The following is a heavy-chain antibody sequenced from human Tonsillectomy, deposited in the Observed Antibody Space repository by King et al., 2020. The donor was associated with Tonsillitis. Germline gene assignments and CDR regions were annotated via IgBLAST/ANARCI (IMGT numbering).Heavy chain of an antibody. V-gene: IGHV4-39*01. CDR2: IYYSGGT. CDR3: ARPIFSGRYQSNWYFDL. J-gene: IGHJ2*01. Sequence: QLQESGPGLVKPSETLSLTCTVSGGSISRSSYYWGWIRQPPGKGLEWIGNIYYSGGTYYNPSLNSRVTISADTAPNQFSLKLGSVTAADTAVYYCARPIFSGRYQSNWYFDLWGRGTLVTVSS. CDR1: GGSISRSSYY. D-gene: IGHD1-26*01.